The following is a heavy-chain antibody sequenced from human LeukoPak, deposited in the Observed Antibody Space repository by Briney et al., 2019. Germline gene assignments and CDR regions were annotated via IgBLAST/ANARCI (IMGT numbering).Heavy chain of an antibody. Sequence: PGGSLRLSCAASGFSFSSYAMSWVRQAPGKGLEWVSAISGSGGSTHYADSVKGRFTISRDNSKNTLYLQTNSLRAEDTAVYYCAKDRQLFSSSWYVGDYWGQGTLVTVSS. D-gene: IGHD6-13*01. CDR3: AKDRQLFSSSWYVGDY. CDR2: ISGSGGST. V-gene: IGHV3-23*01. CDR1: GFSFSSYA. J-gene: IGHJ4*02.